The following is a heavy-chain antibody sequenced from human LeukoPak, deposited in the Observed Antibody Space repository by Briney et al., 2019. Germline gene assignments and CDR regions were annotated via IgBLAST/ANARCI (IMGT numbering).Heavy chain of an antibody. CDR1: GFTFSSYE. V-gene: IGHV3-48*03. CDR2: ISSSGSTI. D-gene: IGHD6-13*01. Sequence: GGSLRLSCAASGFTFSSYEMNWVRQAPGKGLEWVSYISSSGSTIYYADSVKGRFTISRDNAKNTVYLQLNSLRAEDTAVYYCASESTSRNWYNWGQGTLVTVSS. CDR3: ASESTSRNWYN. J-gene: IGHJ4*02.